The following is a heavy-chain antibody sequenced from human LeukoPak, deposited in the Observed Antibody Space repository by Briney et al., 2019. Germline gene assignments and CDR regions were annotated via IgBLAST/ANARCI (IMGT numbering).Heavy chain of an antibody. CDR3: ARDRQGFMSEWPNWFDP. D-gene: IGHD3-16*01. J-gene: IGHJ5*02. CDR2: ISSGSSYI. V-gene: IGHV3-21*01. CDR1: GFTFSSYN. Sequence: GGSLRLSCTASGFTFSSYNMNWVRQGPGKGLEWVSSISSGSSYIYYADSVQGRFTISRDNAKNSLYLQMSSLTAEDTAVYYCARDRQGFMSEWPNWFDPWGQGTLVSVSS.